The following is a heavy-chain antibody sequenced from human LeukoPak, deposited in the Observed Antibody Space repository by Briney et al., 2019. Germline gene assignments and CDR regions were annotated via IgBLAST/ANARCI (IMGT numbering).Heavy chain of an antibody. J-gene: IGHJ6*03. CDR3: ASYYYDSSGRDYYYYYMDV. Sequence: SETLSLTCTVSGGSISSYYWSWIRQPPGKGLEWIGYIYYSGSTNYNPSLKSRVTISVDTSKNQFSLKLSSVTAADTAVYYCASYYYDSSGRDYYYYYMDVWGKGTTVTVSS. CDR2: IYYSGST. D-gene: IGHD3-22*01. V-gene: IGHV4-59*08. CDR1: GGSISSYY.